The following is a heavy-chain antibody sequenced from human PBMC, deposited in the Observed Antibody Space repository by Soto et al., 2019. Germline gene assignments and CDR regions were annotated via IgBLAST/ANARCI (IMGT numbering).Heavy chain of an antibody. J-gene: IGHJ6*02. Sequence: PGGSLRLSCAASGFTFSNYEMNWVRQAPGKGLEWISYISTSAAAKYYADSVQGRFTISRDNAKNSLYLQMYGLRAEDTAVYYCASPLPTVNYNAKYGMDVWGQGTLVTVSS. CDR3: ASPLPTVNYNAKYGMDV. D-gene: IGHD3-10*01. V-gene: IGHV3-48*03. CDR1: GFTFSNYE. CDR2: ISTSAAAK.